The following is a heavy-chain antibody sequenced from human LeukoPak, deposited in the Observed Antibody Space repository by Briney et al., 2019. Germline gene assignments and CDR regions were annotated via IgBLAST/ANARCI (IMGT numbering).Heavy chain of an antibody. CDR3: VHKMFRGVFPH. V-gene: IGHV1-8*02. CDR1: GYTFTNYD. CDR2: MNPDSGNT. Sequence: ASVKVSCKASGYTFTNYDINWVRQATGQGLEWMGWMNPDSGNTGYAQEFQGRLTVTRNTSISTVYMELSSLRSEDTAVYYCVHKMFRGVFPHWGQGTLVTVSS. D-gene: IGHD3-10*01. J-gene: IGHJ4*02.